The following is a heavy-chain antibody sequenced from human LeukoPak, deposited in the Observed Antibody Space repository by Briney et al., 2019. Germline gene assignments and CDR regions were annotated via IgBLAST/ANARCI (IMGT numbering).Heavy chain of an antibody. CDR3: ASGSAAGTPKYFQH. D-gene: IGHD6-13*01. CDR1: GFTFSSYW. CDR2: IKQDGSEK. Sequence: PGGSLRLSCAASGFTFSSYWMSWVRQAPGKGLEWVANIKQDGSEKYYVDSVKGRFTISRDNAKNSLYLQMNSLRAEDTAVYYCASGSAAGTPKYFQHWGQGTLVTVSS. J-gene: IGHJ1*01. V-gene: IGHV3-7*01.